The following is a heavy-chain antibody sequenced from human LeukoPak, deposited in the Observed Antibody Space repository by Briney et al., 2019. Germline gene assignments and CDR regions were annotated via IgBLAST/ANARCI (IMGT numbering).Heavy chain of an antibody. CDR2: ISSSDYI. D-gene: IGHD3-22*01. V-gene: IGHV3-21*01. CDR1: GFTFSTYS. Sequence: GGSLRLSCAASGFTFSTYSMNWVRQAPGKGLEWVSSISSSDYIYYADSVRGRFSITRDNARNSLYLQMNSLRAEDTAVYYCARGPPPFYFDSGVFFAGVFDIWGKGKMVTVSS. J-gene: IGHJ3*02. CDR3: ARGPPPFYFDSGVFFAGVFDI.